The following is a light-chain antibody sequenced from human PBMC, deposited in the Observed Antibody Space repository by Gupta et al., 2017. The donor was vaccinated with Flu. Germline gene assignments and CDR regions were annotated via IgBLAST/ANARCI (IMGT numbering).Light chain of an antibody. V-gene: IGKV1-39*01. CDR3: QQSDRTPWT. J-gene: IGKJ1*01. Sequence: DIQMTQSPSSLSASVGDGVTITCRASQSISSYLNWYQHKPGKAPKLLIYSASSLQSGVPSRFSGSGSGTDFSLTISRLQPEDFATYYCQQSDRTPWTFGQGTKVEIK. CDR2: SAS. CDR1: QSISSY.